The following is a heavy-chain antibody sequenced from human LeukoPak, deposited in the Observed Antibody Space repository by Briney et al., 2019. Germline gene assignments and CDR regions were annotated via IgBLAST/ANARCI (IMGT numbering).Heavy chain of an antibody. D-gene: IGHD2-15*01. J-gene: IGHJ6*03. Sequence: PSETLSLTCTVSGGSISSDSYYWSWIRQPAGKGLEWIGRIYTSGSTNYNPSLKSRVTISVDTSENQFSLNLSSVTAADTAVFYCARTYRGYCSGGSCYSSIYYYYMDVWGKGTTVTVSS. V-gene: IGHV4-61*02. CDR1: GGSISSDSYY. CDR3: ARTYRGYCSGGSCYSSIYYYYMDV. CDR2: IYTSGST.